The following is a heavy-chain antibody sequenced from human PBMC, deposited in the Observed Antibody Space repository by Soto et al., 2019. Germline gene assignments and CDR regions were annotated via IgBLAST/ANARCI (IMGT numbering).Heavy chain of an antibody. CDR2: ISAYNGNT. V-gene: IGHV1-18*01. Sequence: QVQLVQSGAEVKKPGASVKVSCKASGYTFTSYGISWVRQAPGQGLEWMGWISAYNGNTNYAQKLQGRVTMTTDTTTSTAYMELRSLRSDDTAVYYCARVGDVLLWFGEPRGNAFDIWGQGTMVTVSS. J-gene: IGHJ3*02. D-gene: IGHD3-10*01. CDR1: GYTFTSYG. CDR3: ARVGDVLLWFGEPRGNAFDI.